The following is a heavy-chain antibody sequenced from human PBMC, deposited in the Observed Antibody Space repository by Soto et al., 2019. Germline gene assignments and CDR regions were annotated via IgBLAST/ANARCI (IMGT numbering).Heavy chain of an antibody. J-gene: IGHJ6*02. CDR1: GYTFTSYA. CDR3: ARSGYYYGSGSIGNYYGMDV. D-gene: IGHD3-10*01. CDR2: INAGNGNT. Sequence: ASVKVSCKASGYTFTSYAMHWVRQAPGQRLEWMGWINAGNGNTKYSQKFQGRVTITRDTSASTAHMELSSLRSEDTAVYYCARSGYYYGSGSIGNYYGMDVWGQGTTVTVSS. V-gene: IGHV1-3*01.